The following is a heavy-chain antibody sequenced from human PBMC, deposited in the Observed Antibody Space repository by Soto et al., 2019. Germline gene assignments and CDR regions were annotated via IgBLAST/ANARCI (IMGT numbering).Heavy chain of an antibody. CDR3: ARKDYGDYIEAFDY. J-gene: IGHJ4*02. D-gene: IGHD4-17*01. V-gene: IGHV4-39*01. CDR2: IYYSGST. Sequence: QLQLQESGPGLVKPSETLSLTCTFSGGSISSSSYYWGWIRQPPGKGREWMGSIYYSGSTYYNPSLKGRVTISVDPSKNQFSLKLSYVNAADTAVYYCARKDYGDYIEAFDYWGQGTLVTVSS. CDR1: GGSISSSSYY.